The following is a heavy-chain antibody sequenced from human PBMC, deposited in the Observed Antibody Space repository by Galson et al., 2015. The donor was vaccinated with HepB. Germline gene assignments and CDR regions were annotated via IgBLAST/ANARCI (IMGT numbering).Heavy chain of an antibody. D-gene: IGHD5-18*01. Sequence: LRLSCAGSGFTFSSYAMNWVRQAPGKVLQWVAQISDSGDTTYNTDSVKGRFTISRDNSKNTVYLQMNSLRADDTAVYYCAKRVVTALYYGLDVWGQGTTVTVSS. V-gene: IGHV3-23*01. CDR3: AKRVVTALYYGLDV. J-gene: IGHJ6*02. CDR1: GFTFSSYA. CDR2: ISDSGDTT.